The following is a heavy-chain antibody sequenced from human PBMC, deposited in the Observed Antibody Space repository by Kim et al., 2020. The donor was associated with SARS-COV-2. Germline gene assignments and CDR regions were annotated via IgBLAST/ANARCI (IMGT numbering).Heavy chain of an antibody. CDR2: IIPIFGTA. V-gene: IGHV1-69*13. D-gene: IGHD6-19*01. CDR3: ARSGWYNSGGVLYYYGMDV. CDR1: GGTFSSYA. J-gene: IGHJ6*02. Sequence: SVKVSCKASGGTFSSYAISWVRQAPGQGLEWMGGIIPIFGTANYAQKFQGRVTITADESTSTAYMELSSLRSEDTAVYYCARSGWYNSGGVLYYYGMDVWGQGTTVTVSS.